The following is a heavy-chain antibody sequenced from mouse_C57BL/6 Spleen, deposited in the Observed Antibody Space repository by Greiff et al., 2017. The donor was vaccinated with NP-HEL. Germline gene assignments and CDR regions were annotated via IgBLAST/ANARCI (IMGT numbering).Heavy chain of an antibody. J-gene: IGHJ2*01. CDR2: IYYSGTI. D-gene: IGHD2-4*01. CDR1: GISITTGNYR. Sequence: VQLKESGPGLVKPSQTVFLTCTVTGISITTGNYRWSWIRQFPGNKLEWIGYIYYSGTITYNPSLTSRTTITRDTPKNQFFLEMNSLTAEDTATYYCARYDYDQDYFDYWGQGTTLTVSS. CDR3: ARYDYDQDYFDY. V-gene: IGHV3-5*01.